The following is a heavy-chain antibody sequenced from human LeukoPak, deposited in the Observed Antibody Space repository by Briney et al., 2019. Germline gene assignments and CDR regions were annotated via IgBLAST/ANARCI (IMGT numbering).Heavy chain of an antibody. V-gene: IGHV3-7*01. CDR3: ARVTSGRATALDS. Sequence: PGGSLRLSCAASGFTFSSYWMSWVRQAPGKGLEWVANIKQDGSEKYYVDSVKGRFTISRDNAKNSLYLQMNSLRAEDTAVYYCARVTSGRATALDSWGQGTLVTVSS. CDR1: GFTFSSYW. D-gene: IGHD2-15*01. CDR2: IKQDGSEK. J-gene: IGHJ4*02.